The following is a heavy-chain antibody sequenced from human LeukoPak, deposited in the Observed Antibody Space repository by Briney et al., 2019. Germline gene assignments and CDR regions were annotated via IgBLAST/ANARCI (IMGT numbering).Heavy chain of an antibody. CDR1: GYTFTSYG. Sequence: GESLKISCKASGYTFTSYGISWVRQAPGQGLEWMGWISTYNGNTKYPQKLQGRVTMTTDTSTSTAYMELRGLRSDDTAVYYCARQRGWFDPWGQGTLVTVSS. J-gene: IGHJ5*02. CDR2: ISTYNGNT. CDR3: ARQRGWFDP. V-gene: IGHV1-18*01.